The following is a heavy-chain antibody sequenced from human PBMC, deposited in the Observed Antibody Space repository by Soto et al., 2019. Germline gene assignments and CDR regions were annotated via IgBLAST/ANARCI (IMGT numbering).Heavy chain of an antibody. D-gene: IGHD3-9*01. V-gene: IGHV3-48*03. CDR3: ARLIGFSPDY. CDR1: GFSFSSYE. Sequence: PGGSLSLSCVASGFSFSSYEMNWVRQAPGKGLEWISYISSSGNNIYYADSVKGRFTISRANAKNSLYLQMNSLRAEDTAVYYCARLIGFSPDYWGQGTLVTVSS. CDR2: ISSSGNNI. J-gene: IGHJ4*02.